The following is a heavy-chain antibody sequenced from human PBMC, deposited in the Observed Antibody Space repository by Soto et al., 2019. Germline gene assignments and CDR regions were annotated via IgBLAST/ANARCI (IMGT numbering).Heavy chain of an antibody. J-gene: IGHJ6*02. Sequence: SETLSLTCAVSGGSISSSNWWSWVRQPPGKGLEWIGEIYHSGSTNYNPSLKSRVTISVDKSKNQFSLKLSSVTAADTAVYYCAREPGGDCRTTFFYSPSFYYYGTAVGCPGTTGTVSS. CDR2: IYHSGST. CDR3: AREPGGDCRTTFFYSPSFYYYGTAV. D-gene: IGHD2-21*02. V-gene: IGHV4-4*02. CDR1: GGSISSSNW.